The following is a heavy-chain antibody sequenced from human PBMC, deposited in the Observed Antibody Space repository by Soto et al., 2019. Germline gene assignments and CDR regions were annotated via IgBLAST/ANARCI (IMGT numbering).Heavy chain of an antibody. J-gene: IGHJ5*02. CDR3: ARMSATGTRWFDP. D-gene: IGHD6-13*01. CDR2: ISYRGIT. V-gene: IGHV4-31*03. Sequence: SETLSLTCTVSGGSFSSGAYHWSWVRQHPGQGLEWIASISYRGITYSNPSLKGRLSMSVDTSKNQFSLNLTSVTAADTAVYHCARMSATGTRWFDPWGQGTLVTVSS. CDR1: GGSFSSGAYH.